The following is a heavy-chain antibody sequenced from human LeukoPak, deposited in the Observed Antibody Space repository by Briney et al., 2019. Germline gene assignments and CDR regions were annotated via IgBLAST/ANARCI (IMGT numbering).Heavy chain of an antibody. CDR3: AKMGGSYDSSGYYYGDY. V-gene: IGHV3-23*01. CDR1: GFTFSSYA. D-gene: IGHD3-22*01. CDR2: ISGSGGST. Sequence: GGSLRHSCAASGFTFSSYAMSWVRQAPGKGLEWVSAISGSGGSTYYADSVKGRFTISRDNSKNKLYLQMNSLRAEDTAVYYCAKMGGSYDSSGYYYGDYWGQGTLVTVSS. J-gene: IGHJ4*02.